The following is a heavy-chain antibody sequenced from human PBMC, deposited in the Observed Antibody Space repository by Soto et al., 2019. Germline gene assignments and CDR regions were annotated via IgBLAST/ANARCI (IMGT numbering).Heavy chain of an antibody. D-gene: IGHD6-13*01. Sequence: QVQLVESGGGVVQPGRSLRLSCAASGFTFSTYAMHWVRQAPGKGLEWVAVISYDGSNKYYADSVKGRFTISRDNSKNTLYLQMNSLRAEDTAVYYCVRDAGKYLAAAGTFRYYAIDVWGQGTTVTVSS. CDR1: GFTFSTYA. CDR3: VRDAGKYLAAAGTFRYYAIDV. V-gene: IGHV3-30-3*01. CDR2: ISYDGSNK. J-gene: IGHJ6*02.